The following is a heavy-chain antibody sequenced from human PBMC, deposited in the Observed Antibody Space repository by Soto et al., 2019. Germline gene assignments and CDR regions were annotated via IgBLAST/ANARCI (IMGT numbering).Heavy chain of an antibody. V-gene: IGHV4-31*03. D-gene: IGHD2-8*01. J-gene: IGHJ4*02. CDR2: IYYSGST. Sequence: SETLSLTCTVSGGSISSGGYYWSWIRQHPGKGLEWIGYIYYSGSTYYNPSLKSRVTISVDTSKNQFSLKLSSVTAADTAVYYCARDNREWFDYWGQGTLVTVSS. CDR1: GGSISSGGYY. CDR3: ARDNREWFDY.